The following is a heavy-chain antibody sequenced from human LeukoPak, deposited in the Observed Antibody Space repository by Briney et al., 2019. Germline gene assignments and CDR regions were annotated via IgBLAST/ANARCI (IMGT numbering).Heavy chain of an antibody. D-gene: IGHD2-21*02. V-gene: IGHV1-46*01. CDR3: TTEPPPPVLVTYDAFDI. CDR2: INPSGGST. Sequence: ASVKVSCKASGYTFTSYYMHWVRQAPGQGLEWMGIINPSGGSTSYAQKFQGRVTMTRDMSTSTVYMELSSLRSEDTAVYYCTTEPPPPVLVTYDAFDIWGQGTMVTVSS. J-gene: IGHJ3*02. CDR1: GYTFTSYY.